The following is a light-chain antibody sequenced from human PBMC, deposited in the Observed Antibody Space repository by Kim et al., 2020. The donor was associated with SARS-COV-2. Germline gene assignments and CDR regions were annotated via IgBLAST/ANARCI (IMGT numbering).Light chain of an antibody. J-gene: IGLJ3*02. CDR2: VGTGGIVG. Sequence: QLVLTQSPSASASLGASVTLTCTLSSGYSNYKVDWYQQRPGKGPRFVMRVGTGGIVGSKGGGIPDRFSVLGSGLNRYLTIKDIQEEDESDYHCGADHGSGSTFVRVFAEG. CDR1: SGYSNYK. V-gene: IGLV9-49*01. CDR3: GADHGSGSTFVRV.